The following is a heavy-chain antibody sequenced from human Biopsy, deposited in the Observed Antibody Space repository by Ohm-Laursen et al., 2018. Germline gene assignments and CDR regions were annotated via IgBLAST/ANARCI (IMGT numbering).Heavy chain of an antibody. CDR2: ISYTGST. D-gene: IGHD1-1*01. V-gene: IGHV4-39*01. CDR3: GNEVHGRDY. Sequence: SETLSLTCSVSGGFISSSSYYWGWIRQPPGKGLEWIGSISYTGSTHDNPSLTSRATISVDTSKNQFSLKLYSLTAADTAVYLCGNEVHGRDYWGLGAQVTVSS. CDR1: GGFISSSSYY. J-gene: IGHJ4*02.